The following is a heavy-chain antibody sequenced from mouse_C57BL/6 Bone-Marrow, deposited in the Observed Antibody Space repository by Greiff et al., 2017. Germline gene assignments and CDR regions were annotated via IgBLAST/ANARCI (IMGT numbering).Heavy chain of an antibody. CDR2: IDPSDSYT. CDR3: AICDYDWVAY. Sequence: QVQLQQPGAELVRPGTSVKLSCKASGYTFTSYWMHWVKQRPGQGLEWIGVIDPSDSYTNYNQKFKGKATLTVDTSSSTAYMQLSSLTSEDSAVYDCAICDYDWVAYWGQGTLVTVSA. J-gene: IGHJ3*01. CDR1: GYTFTSYW. D-gene: IGHD2-4*01. V-gene: IGHV1-59*01.